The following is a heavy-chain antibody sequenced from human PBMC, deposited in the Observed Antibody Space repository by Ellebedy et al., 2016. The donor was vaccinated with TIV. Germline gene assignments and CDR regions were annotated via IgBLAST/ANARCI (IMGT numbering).Heavy chain of an antibody. D-gene: IGHD2-2*03. J-gene: IGHJ4*02. CDR1: GYSISSGYY. Sequence: SETLSLTCTVSGYSISSGYYWGWIRQPPGKGLEWIGGIFHSGSTFYNPSLKSRVTISVDTSKNQFSLKLSSVTAADTAVYYCARDPGYCSSTSCYGFFDYWGQGTLVTVSS. CDR3: ARDPGYCSSTSCYGFFDY. CDR2: IFHSGST. V-gene: IGHV4-38-2*02.